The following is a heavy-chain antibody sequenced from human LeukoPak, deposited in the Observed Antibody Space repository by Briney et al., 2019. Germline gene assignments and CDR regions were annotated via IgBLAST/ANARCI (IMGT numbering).Heavy chain of an antibody. CDR2: IYSGGST. D-gene: IGHD3-22*01. J-gene: IGHJ4*02. CDR1: GFTVSSNY. V-gene: IGHV3-66*01. CDR3: ARDLYDSSGYSPPSDY. Sequence: HPGGSLRLSRAASGFTVSSNYMSWVRQAPGKGLEWVSVIYSGGSTYYADSVKGRFTISRDNSKNTLYLQMNSLRAEDTAVYYCARDLYDSSGYSPPSDYWGQGTLVTVSS.